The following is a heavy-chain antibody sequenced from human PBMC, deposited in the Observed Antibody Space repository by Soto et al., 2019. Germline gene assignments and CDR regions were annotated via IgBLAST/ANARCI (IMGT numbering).Heavy chain of an antibody. Sequence: GGSLRLSCAASGFTYSTYTMHWVRQAPGKGLEWVSLISSGGNTYYADSVKARFTISRDNSKNTLYLQVNSLGADDTAVYYCARTLRGGNTGYAFDIWGKGTMVTVAS. J-gene: IGHJ3*02. V-gene: IGHV3-66*01. CDR2: ISSGGNT. CDR1: GFTYSTYT. CDR3: ARTLRGGNTGYAFDI. D-gene: IGHD2-15*01.